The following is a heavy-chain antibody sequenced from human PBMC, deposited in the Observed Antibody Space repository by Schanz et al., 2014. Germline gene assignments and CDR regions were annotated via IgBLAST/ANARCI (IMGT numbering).Heavy chain of an antibody. CDR3: ARDYYDILTGYPYDTFDI. Sequence: QVQLVQSGAEVKKPGASVKVSCKASGYTFTRYYIHWVRQAPGQGLEWMGIINPSGGSTTYAQKFQGRVTMTSDTSTSTVYMELSSLRSEDTAVYYCARDYYDILTGYPYDTFDIWGQGTMVTVSS. D-gene: IGHD3-9*01. CDR1: GYTFTRYY. CDR2: INPSGGST. J-gene: IGHJ3*02. V-gene: IGHV1-46*01.